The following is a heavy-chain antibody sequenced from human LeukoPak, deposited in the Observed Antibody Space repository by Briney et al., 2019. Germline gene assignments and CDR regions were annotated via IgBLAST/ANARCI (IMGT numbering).Heavy chain of an antibody. Sequence: GGSLRLSCAASGFTFSSYSMNWVRQAPGKGLEWVSSISSSSSYIYYADSVKGRFTISRDNAKNSLYLQMNSLRAEDTAVYYCARDLAQTYYDFWSGYYNPRGLYGMDAWGQGTTVTVSS. V-gene: IGHV3-21*01. CDR2: ISSSSSYI. J-gene: IGHJ6*02. CDR3: ARDLAQTYYDFWSGYYNPRGLYGMDA. D-gene: IGHD3-3*01. CDR1: GFTFSSYS.